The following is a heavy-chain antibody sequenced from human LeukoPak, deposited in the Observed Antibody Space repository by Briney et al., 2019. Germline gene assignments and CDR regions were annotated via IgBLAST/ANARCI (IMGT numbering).Heavy chain of an antibody. CDR1: GYTFTGYY. CDR3: TRDLGVDTTMIFFDY. J-gene: IGHJ4*02. V-gene: IGHV1-18*04. Sequence: GASVKVSCKASGYTFTGYYMHWVRQAPGQGLEWMGWISAYNGNTNYAQKLQGRVTMTTDTSTSTAYMEIRGLRSDDTAVYYCTRDLGVDTTMIFFDYWGQGSLVTVSS. CDR2: ISAYNGNT. D-gene: IGHD5-18*01.